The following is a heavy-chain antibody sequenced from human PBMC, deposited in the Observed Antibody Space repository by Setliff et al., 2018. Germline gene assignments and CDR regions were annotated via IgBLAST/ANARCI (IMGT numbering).Heavy chain of an antibody. J-gene: IGHJ3*01. Sequence: PGGSLRLSCAASGFTFSSYGMHWVRQAPGKGLEWVAVIWYDGSNKYYADSVKGRFTISRDNSKRTLYLQMSSLRADDTAVYYCAKDWWGPPESFDVWGQGTVVTVSS. CDR2: IWYDGSNK. V-gene: IGHV3-33*06. CDR3: AKDWWGPPESFDV. D-gene: IGHD2-15*01. CDR1: GFTFSSYG.